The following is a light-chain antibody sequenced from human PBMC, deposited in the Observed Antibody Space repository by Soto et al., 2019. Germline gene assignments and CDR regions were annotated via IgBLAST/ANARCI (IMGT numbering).Light chain of an antibody. J-gene: IGLJ1*01. CDR3: SSYTSSSTLYV. Sequence: QSVLTQPASVSGSPGQSITISCTGTSSDAGGYNYVSWYQQHPGKAPKLMIYDVSNRPSGVSNRFSGSKSGNTASLTISGLQAEDEADYYSSSYTSSSTLYVFRTGTKVTVL. CDR1: SSDAGGYNY. CDR2: DVS. V-gene: IGLV2-14*01.